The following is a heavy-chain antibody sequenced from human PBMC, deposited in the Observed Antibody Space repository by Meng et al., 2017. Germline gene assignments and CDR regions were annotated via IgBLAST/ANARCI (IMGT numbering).Heavy chain of an antibody. J-gene: IGHJ4*02. D-gene: IGHD5-18*01. Sequence: QVLHLQVVERTLMPSETPSRPSAVHGGAFSGNYWSWIRQPQGKGLEWIWEINHSRSTNYNPSLKSRVTISVDTSKNQFSLKLSLVTATDTAVYYYASSGYSYGYRFDYWGQGTLVTVSS. CDR3: ASSGYSYGYRFDY. CDR2: INHSRST. V-gene: IGHV4-34*01. CDR1: GGAFSGNY.